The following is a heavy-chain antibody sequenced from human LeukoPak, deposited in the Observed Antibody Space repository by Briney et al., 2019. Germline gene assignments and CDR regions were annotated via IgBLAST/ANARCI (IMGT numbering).Heavy chain of an antibody. CDR1: GGSISSYY. Sequence: NPSKTLSLTCTVSGGSISSYYWSWIRQPPGKGLEWIGYIYYSGSTNYNPSLKSRVTISVDTSKNQFSLKLSSVTAADTAVYYCARQKHSNYVDYWGQGTLVTVSS. V-gene: IGHV4-59*08. CDR3: ARQKHSNYVDY. J-gene: IGHJ4*02. CDR2: IYYSGST. D-gene: IGHD4-11*01.